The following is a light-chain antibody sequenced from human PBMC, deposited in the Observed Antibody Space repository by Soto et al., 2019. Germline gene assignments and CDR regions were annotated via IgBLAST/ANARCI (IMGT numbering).Light chain of an antibody. CDR3: QQTYSTPYT. CDR2: TSG. J-gene: IGKJ2*01. CDR1: QRITTY. Sequence: IQMTQSPSSLSASVGDSVTITCRASQRITTYLNWYQQKPGEAPKLLISTSGTLQRGVPSRFSGRGSGTEFSLTITALRPEDFATYFCQQTYSTPYTFGQGTKLEIK. V-gene: IGKV1-39*01.